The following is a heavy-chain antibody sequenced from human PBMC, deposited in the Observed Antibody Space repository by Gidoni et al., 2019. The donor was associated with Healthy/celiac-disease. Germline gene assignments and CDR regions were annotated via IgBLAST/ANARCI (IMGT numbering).Heavy chain of an antibody. D-gene: IGHD3-22*01. CDR1: GGSITSGGHY. CDR2: IYHSGST. Sequence: QVQLQESGPGLVKPSQTLSLTCSVSGGSITSGGHYWSWIRQHPGKGLEWIGYIYHSGSTNYNPSLKSRVTISGDTSKNQLSLKLSSVTAADTAVYYCARGLIKWGGYYYDGSTYFDSWGQGTLVTVSS. CDR3: ARGLIKWGGYYYDGSTYFDS. J-gene: IGHJ5*01. V-gene: IGHV4-31*03.